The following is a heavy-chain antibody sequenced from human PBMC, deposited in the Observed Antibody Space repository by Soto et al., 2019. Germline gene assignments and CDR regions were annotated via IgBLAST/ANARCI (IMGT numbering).Heavy chain of an antibody. CDR2: ISASGGTT. J-gene: IGHJ4*02. CDR1: GFTFNAYA. CDR3: ARIWAPRGYSYGDFDF. D-gene: IGHD5-18*01. Sequence: EVQLLESGGGSVQPGGSLRLSCAASGFTFNAYAMGWVRQAPGQGLEWVSSISASGGTTYYADSMKGRFTVSRDYSKNTLYLQMNNLRAEDTALYYCARIWAPRGYSYGDFDFWGQGTLVTVSS. V-gene: IGHV3-23*01.